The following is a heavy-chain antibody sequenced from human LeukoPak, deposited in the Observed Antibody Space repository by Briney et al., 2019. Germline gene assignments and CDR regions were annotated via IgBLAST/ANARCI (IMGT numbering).Heavy chain of an antibody. J-gene: IGHJ4*02. V-gene: IGHV3-30*04. CDR1: GFSFSTYT. D-gene: IGHD6-13*01. Sequence: GGSLRLSCAASGFSFSTYTMNWVRQAPGKGLEWVAVISYDGSNKYYADFVKGRFTISRDNSKNTLYLQMNSLRAEDTAVYYCARELAGNTFDYWGQGTLVTVSS. CDR2: ISYDGSNK. CDR3: ARELAGNTFDY.